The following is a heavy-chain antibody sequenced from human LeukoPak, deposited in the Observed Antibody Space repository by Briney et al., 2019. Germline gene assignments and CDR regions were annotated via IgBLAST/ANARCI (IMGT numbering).Heavy chain of an antibody. Sequence: GGSLSLSCAASGFTFSSYAMSWVRQAPGKGLEWVSAISGSGGSTYYADSVKGRFTISRDNSKNTPYLQMKSLRAEDTAVYYCAKGGRITMIVVDLFDYWGQGTLVTVSS. CDR1: GFTFSSYA. CDR2: ISGSGGST. J-gene: IGHJ4*02. V-gene: IGHV3-23*01. D-gene: IGHD3-22*01. CDR3: AKGGRITMIVVDLFDY.